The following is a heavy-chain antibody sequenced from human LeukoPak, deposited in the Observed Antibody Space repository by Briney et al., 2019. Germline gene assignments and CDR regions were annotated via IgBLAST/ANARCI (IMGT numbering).Heavy chain of an antibody. Sequence: ASVKVSCKASGGTFSSYAISWVRQAPGQGLEWMGGIIPIFGTANYAQKFQGRVTITADESTSTAYMELSSLRSEDTAVYYCARDRGDSGWYYYFDYWGQGTLVTVSS. CDR2: IIPIFGTA. D-gene: IGHD6-19*01. J-gene: IGHJ4*02. CDR3: ARDRGDSGWYYYFDY. CDR1: GGTFSSYA. V-gene: IGHV1-69*13.